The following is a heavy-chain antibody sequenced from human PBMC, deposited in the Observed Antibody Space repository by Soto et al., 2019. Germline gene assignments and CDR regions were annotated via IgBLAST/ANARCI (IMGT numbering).Heavy chain of an antibody. D-gene: IGHD6-19*01. CDR3: ASYSSGWYDVRY. CDR1: GGSVSSGSYY. J-gene: IGHJ4*02. CDR2: IYSSGST. Sequence: QVQLQESGPGLVKPSETLSLTCTVSGGSVSSGSYYWSWIRQPRGKGLEWIGYIYSSGSTNYNPSLKSRVTQSVDTSQNQFSLKLNSVTAADTAVYYCASYSSGWYDVRYWGQGTLVTVAS. V-gene: IGHV4-61*01.